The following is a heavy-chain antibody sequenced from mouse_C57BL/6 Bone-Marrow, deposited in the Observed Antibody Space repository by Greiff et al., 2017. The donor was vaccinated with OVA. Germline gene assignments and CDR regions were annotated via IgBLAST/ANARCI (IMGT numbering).Heavy chain of an antibody. Sequence: VQLQQSGPGLAKPSQTLSLTCSVTGYSITSDYWNWIRKFPGNKLEYMGYISYSGSTYYNPSLKSRISITRDTSKNQYYLQLNSVTTEDTATYYCARSSSYYGNYGYFDVWGTGTTVTVSS. CDR2: ISYSGST. D-gene: IGHD2-10*01. J-gene: IGHJ1*03. CDR1: GYSITSDY. CDR3: ARSSSYYGNYGYFDV. V-gene: IGHV3-8*01.